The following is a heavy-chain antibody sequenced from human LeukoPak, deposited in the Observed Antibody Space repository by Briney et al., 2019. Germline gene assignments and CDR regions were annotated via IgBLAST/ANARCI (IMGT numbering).Heavy chain of an antibody. J-gene: IGHJ4*02. V-gene: IGHV3-48*03. D-gene: IGHD3-10*01. Sequence: GGSLRLSCAASGFTFSSYEMNWVRQAPGKGLEWVSYISSSGSTIYYADSVKGRFTISGDNAKNSLYLQMNSLRAEDTAVYYCARDQRFAGFGESSYWGQGTLVTVSS. CDR2: ISSSGSTI. CDR1: GFTFSSYE. CDR3: ARDQRFAGFGESSY.